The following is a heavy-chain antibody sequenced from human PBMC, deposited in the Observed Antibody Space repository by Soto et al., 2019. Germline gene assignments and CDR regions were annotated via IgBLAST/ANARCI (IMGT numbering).Heavy chain of an antibody. Sequence: GGSLRLCCAASGFTFSSYSMNWVRQAPGKGLEWVSSISSSSSYIYYADSVKGRFTISRDNAKNSLYLQMNSLRAEDTAVYYCARAERGYYDFWSGYRDYYYYMDVWGKGTTVTVSS. D-gene: IGHD3-3*01. V-gene: IGHV3-21*01. CDR3: ARAERGYYDFWSGYRDYYYYMDV. CDR2: ISSSSSYI. J-gene: IGHJ6*03. CDR1: GFTFSSYS.